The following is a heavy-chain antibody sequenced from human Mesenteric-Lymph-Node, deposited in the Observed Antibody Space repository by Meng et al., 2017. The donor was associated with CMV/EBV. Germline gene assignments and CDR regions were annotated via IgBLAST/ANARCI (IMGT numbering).Heavy chain of an antibody. CDR1: GGSISSSSYY. J-gene: IGHJ4*02. D-gene: IGHD2-15*01. Sequence: SGGSISSSSYYWGWLRQPPGKGLEWIGSTYYTGNTYYNPSLKSRVTISVDTSKSQFSLKLSSVTAADTAVYYCARQDSGAIYYFYYWGQGTLVTVSS. CDR2: TYYTGNT. V-gene: IGHV4-39*01. CDR3: ARQDSGAIYYFYY.